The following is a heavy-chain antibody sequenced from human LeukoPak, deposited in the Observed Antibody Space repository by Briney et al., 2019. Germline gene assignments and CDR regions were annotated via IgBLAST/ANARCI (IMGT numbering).Heavy chain of an antibody. J-gene: IGHJ4*02. CDR3: AAYDILTGFCL. V-gene: IGHV4-59*08. Sequence: SETLSLTCTVSGGSISSYYWSWIRQPPGKGLEWIGYIYYSGSTNYNPSLKSRVTISVDTSKNQFSLKLSSVTAADTAVYYCAAYDILTGFCLWGQGTLVTVSS. CDR1: GGSISSYY. D-gene: IGHD3-9*01. CDR2: IYYSGST.